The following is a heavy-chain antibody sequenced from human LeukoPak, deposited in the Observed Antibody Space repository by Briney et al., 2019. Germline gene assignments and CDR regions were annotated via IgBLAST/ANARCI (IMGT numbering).Heavy chain of an antibody. D-gene: IGHD3-10*01. V-gene: IGHV1-18*01. J-gene: IGHJ3*02. Sequence: ASVKVSCKASGDSVRSYGITWVRQAPGQGLEWMGWISDYDGNTKYAQSVQGGVSMTTDSSTSTAYMELRSLRSDDTAVYYCARCRVRGSPNPIAFDIWGQVTMVTVSS. CDR2: ISDYDGNT. CDR3: ARCRVRGSPNPIAFDI. CDR1: GDSVRSYG.